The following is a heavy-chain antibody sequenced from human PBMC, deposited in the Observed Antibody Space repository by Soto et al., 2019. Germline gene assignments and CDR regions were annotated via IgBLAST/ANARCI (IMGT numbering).Heavy chain of an antibody. CDR1: GYTFTSYD. V-gene: IGHV1-8*01. CDR2: MNPNSGNT. Sequence: ASVKVSYKASGYTFTSYDINWVRQATGQGLEWMGWMNPNSGNTGYAQKFQGRVTMTRNTSISTAYMELSSLRAEDTAVYYCARGGQQLHGMDVWGQGTTVTVSS. D-gene: IGHD6-13*01. J-gene: IGHJ6*02. CDR3: ARGGQQLHGMDV.